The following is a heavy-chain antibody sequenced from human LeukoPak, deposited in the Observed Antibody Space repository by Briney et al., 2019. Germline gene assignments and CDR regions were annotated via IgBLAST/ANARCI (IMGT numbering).Heavy chain of an antibody. Sequence: ASVKVSCKASGYTFTGYYMRWVRQAPGQGLEWMGWINPNSGGTNYAQKLQGWVTMTRDTSINTAYMELSRLRSDDTAVYYCARAAWELQPGAFDIWGQGTMVTVSS. CDR1: GYTFTGYY. J-gene: IGHJ3*02. V-gene: IGHV1-2*04. CDR2: INPNSGGT. D-gene: IGHD1-26*01. CDR3: ARAAWELQPGAFDI.